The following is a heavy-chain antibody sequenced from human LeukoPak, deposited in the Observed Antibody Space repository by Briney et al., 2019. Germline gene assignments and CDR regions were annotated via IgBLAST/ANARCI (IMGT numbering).Heavy chain of an antibody. CDR1: GYTFTSYG. Sequence: ASVKVSCKASGYTFTSYGISWVRQAPGQGPEWMGWISAYNGNTNYAQKLQGRVTMTTDTSTSTAYMELRSLRSDDTAVYYCARDHARYCSSTSCRSYNWFDPWGQGTLVTVSS. CDR3: ARDHARYCSSTSCRSYNWFDP. J-gene: IGHJ5*02. D-gene: IGHD2-2*01. V-gene: IGHV1-18*01. CDR2: ISAYNGNT.